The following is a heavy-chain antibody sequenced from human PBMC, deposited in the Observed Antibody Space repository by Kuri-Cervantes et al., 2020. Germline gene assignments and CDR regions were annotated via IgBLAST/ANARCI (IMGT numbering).Heavy chain of an antibody. J-gene: IGHJ5*02. CDR1: GFTFSSYW. D-gene: IGHD3-3*01. CDR3: ARRDFWSTSWFDP. Sequence: GGSLRLSCAASGFTFSSYWMHWVRQAPGKGLVWVSRLNNDGSSTKFADSVRGRFTISRDNAKNTVYLQMNSLRAEDTAVYYCARRDFWSTSWFDPWGQGTLVTVSS. V-gene: IGHV3-74*01. CDR2: LNNDGSST.